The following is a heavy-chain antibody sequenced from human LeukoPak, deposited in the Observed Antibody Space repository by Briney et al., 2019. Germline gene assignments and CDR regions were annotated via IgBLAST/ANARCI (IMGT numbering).Heavy chain of an antibody. V-gene: IGHV4-34*01. D-gene: IGHD3-22*01. Sequence: PSETLSLTCAVYVGSFSGYYWSWIRQPPGKGLEWIGEINHSGSTNYNPSLKSRVTISVDTSKNQFSLKLSSVTAADTAVYYCARGGDYDSSGPDAFDIWGQGTMVTVSS. CDR3: ARGGDYDSSGPDAFDI. CDR1: VGSFSGYY. CDR2: INHSGST. J-gene: IGHJ3*02.